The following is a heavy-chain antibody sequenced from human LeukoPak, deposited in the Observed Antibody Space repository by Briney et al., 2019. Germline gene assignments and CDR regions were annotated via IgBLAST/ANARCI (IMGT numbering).Heavy chain of an antibody. CDR2: INHSGST. CDR3: ARGGVGTTVRGVIITDYYYYGMDV. J-gene: IGHJ6*02. Sequence: SETLSLTCAVYGGSFSGYYWSWIRQPPGKGLEWIGEINHSGSTNYNPSLKSRVTISVDTSKNQFSLKLSSVTAADTAVYYCARGGVGTTVRGVIITDYYYYGMDVWGQGTTVTVSS. V-gene: IGHV4-34*01. D-gene: IGHD3-10*01. CDR1: GGSFSGYY.